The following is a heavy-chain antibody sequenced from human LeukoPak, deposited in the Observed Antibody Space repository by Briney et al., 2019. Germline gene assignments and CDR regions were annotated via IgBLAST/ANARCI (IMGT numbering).Heavy chain of an antibody. Sequence: PGGSLRLSCAASGFTFSSYSMNWVRQAPGKGLEWVSSISSSSSYIYYADSVKGRFTIPRDNAKNSLYLQMNSLRAEDTAVYYCARDQKALLWFGELSDNNWFDPWGQGTLVTVSS. CDR1: GFTFSSYS. CDR2: ISSSSSYI. V-gene: IGHV3-21*01. D-gene: IGHD3-10*01. CDR3: ARDQKALLWFGELSDNNWFDP. J-gene: IGHJ5*02.